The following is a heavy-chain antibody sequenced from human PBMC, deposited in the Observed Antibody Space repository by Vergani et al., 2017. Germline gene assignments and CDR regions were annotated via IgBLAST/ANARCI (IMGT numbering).Heavy chain of an antibody. J-gene: IGHJ4*02. CDR3: ASKRGACRAAYCHSYDF. D-gene: IGHD2-15*01. V-gene: IGHV4-39*01. CDR2: MDYSGST. CDR1: CDSVISTDYH. Sequence: QVQLQESGPGLVKPSETLSLTCTVSCDSVISTDYHLGWIRQPPGKGLEWIGSMDYSGSTSYNPSLEGRISISFETPKNQFSLRLTSVTAADTAVYYCASKRGACRAAYCHSYDFWGPGTLVGVSS.